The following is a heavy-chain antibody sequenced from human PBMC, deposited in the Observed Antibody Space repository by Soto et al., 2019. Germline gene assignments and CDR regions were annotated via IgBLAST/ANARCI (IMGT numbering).Heavy chain of an antibody. Sequence: QVQLVESGGGVVQPGRSLRLSCAASGFTFGTFCMHWVRQSPGKGLQWVALISYDGSNKYYADSVQGRFTISRDNSKHTFYLQMNSLRAEDSSVYYCAKGPGRITMFSPNYGMDVWGQGATVTVSS. CDR3: AKGPGRITMFSPNYGMDV. CDR2: ISYDGSNK. CDR1: GFTFGTFC. J-gene: IGHJ6*02. D-gene: IGHD3-9*01. V-gene: IGHV3-30*18.